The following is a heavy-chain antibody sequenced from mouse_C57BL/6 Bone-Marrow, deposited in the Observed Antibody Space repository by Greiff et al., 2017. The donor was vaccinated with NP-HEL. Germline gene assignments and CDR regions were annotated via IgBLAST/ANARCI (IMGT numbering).Heavy chain of an antibody. V-gene: IGHV5-15*01. J-gene: IGHJ3*01. D-gene: IGHD1-1*01. CDR3: ARTYYGTAWFAY. CDR1: GFTFSDYG. CDR2: ISNLAYSI. Sequence: DVQLVESGGGLVQPGGSLKLSCAASGFTFSDYGMAWVRQAPRKGPEWVAFISNLAYSIYYADTVTGRFTISRENAKNTLYLEMSSLRSEDTAMYYCARTYYGTAWFAYWGQGTLVTVSA.